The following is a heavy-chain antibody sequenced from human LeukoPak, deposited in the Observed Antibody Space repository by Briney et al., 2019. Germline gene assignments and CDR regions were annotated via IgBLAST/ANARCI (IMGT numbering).Heavy chain of an antibody. V-gene: IGHV4-30-2*01. CDR2: IYHSGCT. Sequence: SETLSFTCTISCRSISSGVYYCSWIRQPPGKGLDSLEYIYHSGCTYYNPSLMSRITILLDTASNQLSLTLSSVTAAHSPAYYCAGPCSSTSCRCKHDAFDIWGQGTMVTVSS. J-gene: IGHJ3*02. CDR1: CRSISSGVYY. CDR3: AGPCSSTSCRCKHDAFDI. D-gene: IGHD2-2*01.